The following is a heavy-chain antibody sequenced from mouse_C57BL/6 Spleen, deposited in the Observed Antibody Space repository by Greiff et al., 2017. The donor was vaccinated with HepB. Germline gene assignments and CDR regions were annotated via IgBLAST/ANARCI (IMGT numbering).Heavy chain of an antibody. D-gene: IGHD2-4*01. CDR3: ARWGLQYYFDY. CDR2: IDPSDSET. J-gene: IGHJ2*01. V-gene: IGHV1-52*01. Sequence: QVQLQQPGAELVRPGSSVKLSCKASGYTFTSYWMHWVKQRPIQGLEWIGNIDPSDSETHYNQKFKDKATLTVDKSSSTAYMQLSSLTSEDSAVYYCARWGLQYYFDYWGQGTTLTVSS. CDR1: GYTFTSYW.